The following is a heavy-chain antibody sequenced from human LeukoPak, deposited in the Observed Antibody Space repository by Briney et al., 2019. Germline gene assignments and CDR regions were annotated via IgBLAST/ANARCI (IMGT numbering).Heavy chain of an antibody. CDR1: GGTFSSYA. J-gene: IGHJ6*03. CDR2: IIPIFGTA. V-gene: IGHV1-69*13. D-gene: IGHD6-6*01. CDR3: AGEYSSSYYYYYMDV. Sequence: SVKVSCKASGGTFSSYAISWVRQAPGQGLEWMGGIIPIFGTANYAQKFQGRVTITADESTSTAYMELSSLRSEDTAVYYCAGEYSSSYYYYYMDVWGKGTTVTVSS.